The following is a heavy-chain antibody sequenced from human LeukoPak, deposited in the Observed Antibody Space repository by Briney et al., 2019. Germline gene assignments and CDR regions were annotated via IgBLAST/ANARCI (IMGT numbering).Heavy chain of an antibody. CDR2: INHNGNVN. CDR3: ARGGGLDL. CDR1: GFTFSSYW. Sequence: GGSLRLSCAASGFTFSSYWMNWARQAPGKGLEWVASINHNGNVNYYVDSVKGRFTISRDNAKNSLYLQMSNLRAEDTAVYFCARGGGLDLWGQGAKVTVSS. D-gene: IGHD3-16*01. V-gene: IGHV3-7*03. J-gene: IGHJ6*02.